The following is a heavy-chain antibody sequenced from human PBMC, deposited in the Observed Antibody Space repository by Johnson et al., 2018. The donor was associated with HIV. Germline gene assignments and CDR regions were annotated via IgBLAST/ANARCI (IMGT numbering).Heavy chain of an antibody. J-gene: IGHJ3*02. Sequence: QVQLVESGGGVVQPGRSLRLSCAASGFTFSSYAMHWVRQAPGKGLEWVAVISYDGSNKYYADSVKGRFTVSRDNSKNTLYLQMNSLRAEDTAVYHCTKETGAHSAFEIWGQGAMVTVSS. CDR3: TKETGAHSAFEI. CDR2: ISYDGSNK. CDR1: GFTFSSYA. D-gene: IGHD3-10*01. V-gene: IGHV3-30*04.